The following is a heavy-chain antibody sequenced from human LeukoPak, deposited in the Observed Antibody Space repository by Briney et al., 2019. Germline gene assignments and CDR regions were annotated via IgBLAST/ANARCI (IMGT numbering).Heavy chain of an antibody. CDR3: ARYDSRWYGDY. J-gene: IGHJ4*02. V-gene: IGHV1-2*02. Sequence: GASVKVSCKASGYTFTGSYMHWVRQAPGQGLEWMGWINPNNGITNYAQKFQGRVTMTRDTSISTAYMELNRMRSDDTAVYYCARYDSRWYGDYWGQGTLVTVSS. CDR2: INPNNGIT. CDR1: GYTFTGSY. D-gene: IGHD6-13*01.